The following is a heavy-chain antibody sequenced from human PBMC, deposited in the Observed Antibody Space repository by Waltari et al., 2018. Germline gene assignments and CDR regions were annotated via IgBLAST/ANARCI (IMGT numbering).Heavy chain of an antibody. CDR1: GGSFSGYY. J-gene: IGHJ4*02. Sequence: QVQLQQWGAGLLKPSETLSLTCAVYGGSFSGYYWSWIRQPPGKVLEWIGEINHRGRTNYNPSLKSRVTISVDTSKNQFSLKLSSVTAADTAVYYCARSEIMVRELGYWGQGTLVTVSS. CDR3: ARSEIMVRELGY. CDR2: INHRGRT. V-gene: IGHV4-34*01. D-gene: IGHD3-10*01.